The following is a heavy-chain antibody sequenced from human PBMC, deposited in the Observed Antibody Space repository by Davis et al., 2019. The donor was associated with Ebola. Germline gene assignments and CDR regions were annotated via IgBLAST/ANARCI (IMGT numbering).Heavy chain of an antibody. CDR2: MHTRGIT. CDR1: GDSITSAYFS. CDR3: ARDRHDSRAYGF. D-gene: IGHD3-22*01. V-gene: IGHV4-61*09. Sequence: SETLSLTCSVSGDSITSAYFSWTWVRQPAGKGLEWIGHMHTRGITLYNPSLKSRVTVSVDTSKNQFSLNLNSATAADTAIYFCARDRHDSRAYGFWGQGTLVTVSS. J-gene: IGHJ4*02.